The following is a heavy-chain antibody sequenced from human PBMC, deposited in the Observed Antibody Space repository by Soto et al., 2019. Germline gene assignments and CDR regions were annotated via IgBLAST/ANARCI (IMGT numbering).Heavy chain of an antibody. J-gene: IGHJ4*02. V-gene: IGHV3-48*02. Sequence: GGSLRLSCAASDFTFGGDGMHWVRQAPGKGLEWLAYITIRTGNVLYADSVRGRFTISADNAENSVILQMNSLRDEDSAVYYCARDSGVAAAPSFDYWGQGTLVTVSS. CDR2: ITIRTGNV. CDR3: ARDSGVAAAPSFDY. CDR1: DFTFGGDG. D-gene: IGHD6-13*01.